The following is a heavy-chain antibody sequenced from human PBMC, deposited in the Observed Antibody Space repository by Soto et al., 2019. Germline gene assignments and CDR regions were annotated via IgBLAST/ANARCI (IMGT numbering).Heavy chain of an antibody. D-gene: IGHD2-15*01. CDR2: ISYDGSNK. Sequence: LILFRAASEFTLSTYAMHWVRQAPGKGLEWVAVISYDGSNKHYADSVKGRFTISRDNSKNTLYLQMNSLRAEDMAVYYCARPPVIDIVVPPDYCVQGTLVTLSS. CDR3: ARPPVIDIVVPPDY. J-gene: IGHJ4*02. V-gene: IGHV3-30*04. CDR1: EFTLSTYA.